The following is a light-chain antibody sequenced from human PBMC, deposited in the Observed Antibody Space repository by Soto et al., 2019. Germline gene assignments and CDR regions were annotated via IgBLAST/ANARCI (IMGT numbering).Light chain of an antibody. CDR1: QSIDSW. V-gene: IGKV1-5*03. Sequence: DIQMTQSPSTLSASIGDRVTITCRASQSIDSWLAWYQQKPGKAPKLLIHKASSLQTGVPSRFSGSGSGTEFTLTISSLQSDDFATYCCQHYNSYSRTFGQGTKVELK. CDR2: KAS. J-gene: IGKJ1*01. CDR3: QHYNSYSRT.